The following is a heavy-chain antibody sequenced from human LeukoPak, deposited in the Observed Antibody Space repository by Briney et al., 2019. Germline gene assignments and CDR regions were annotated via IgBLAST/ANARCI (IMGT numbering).Heavy chain of an antibody. CDR1: GYTFTNYG. D-gene: IGHD5-12*01. Sequence: GASVKVSCKASGYTFTNYGFSWVRQAPGQGLEWMGGIIPIFGTANYAQKFQGRVTITADESTSTAYMELSSLRSEDTAVYYCARDAGYSGYDAMYYFDYWGQGTLVTVSS. J-gene: IGHJ4*02. CDR3: ARDAGYSGYDAMYYFDY. CDR2: IIPIFGTA. V-gene: IGHV1-69*13.